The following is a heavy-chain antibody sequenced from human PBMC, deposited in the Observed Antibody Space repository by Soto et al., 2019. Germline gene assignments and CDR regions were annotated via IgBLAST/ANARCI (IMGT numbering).Heavy chain of an antibody. CDR3: ERLRGSQTYNPFDS. CDR1: GFTFSSYA. D-gene: IGHD3-10*01. J-gene: IGHJ4*02. CDR2: ITGSGGNT. Sequence: EVQLLESGGDLVQPGGSLRLSCAASGFTFSSYAMSWVRQAPGKGLAWVSVITGSGGNTDYADSEKGRFTISRDNSKNTLYMQMNSLRAEDTAVYYCERLRGSQTYNPFDSWGQGTLVTVSS. V-gene: IGHV3-23*01.